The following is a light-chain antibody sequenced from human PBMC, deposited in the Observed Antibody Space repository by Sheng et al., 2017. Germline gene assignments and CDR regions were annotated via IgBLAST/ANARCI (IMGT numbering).Light chain of an antibody. V-gene: IGKV1-33*01. CDR3: QQYDNXPLT. J-gene: IGKJ4*01. Sequence: DIQMTQSPSSLSASVGDRVTITCQASQDISNYLNWYQQKPGKAPKLLIYDASNLETGVPSRFSGSGSGTDFTFTISSLQPEDIATYYCQQYDNXPLTFGGGTKVEIK. CDR1: QDISNY. CDR2: DAS.